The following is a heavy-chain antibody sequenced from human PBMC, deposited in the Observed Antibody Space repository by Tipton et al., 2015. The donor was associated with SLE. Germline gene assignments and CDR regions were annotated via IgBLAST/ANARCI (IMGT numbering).Heavy chain of an antibody. CDR3: VRGVGMND. CDR1: GFTFSSYA. J-gene: IGHJ4*02. V-gene: IGHV3-30-3*01. Sequence: SLRLSCAASGFTFSSYAMHRVRQAPGKGLEWVAVISYDGSNKYYADSVKGRFTISRDDAQNSLYLQMNSLRVEDTAVYFCVRGVGMNDWGQGTLVTVSS. CDR2: ISYDGSNK. D-gene: IGHD1-1*01.